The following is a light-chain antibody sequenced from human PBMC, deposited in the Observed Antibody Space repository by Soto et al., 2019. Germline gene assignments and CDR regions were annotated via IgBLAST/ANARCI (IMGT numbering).Light chain of an antibody. Sequence: QSVLTQPASASGTPGQRVTISCSGSSSNIGNNHVYWYQQLPGTAPKLLIYRDNHRPSGAPDRFSGSRSGTSASLAISGLRFEDEADYHCAAWDGTLSGVVFGVGTKLTVL. CDR1: SSNIGNNH. CDR3: AAWDGTLSGVV. V-gene: IGLV1-47*01. CDR2: RDN. J-gene: IGLJ2*01.